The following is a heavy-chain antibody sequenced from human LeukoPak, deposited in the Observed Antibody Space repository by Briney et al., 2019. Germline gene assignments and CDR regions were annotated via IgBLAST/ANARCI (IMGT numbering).Heavy chain of an antibody. Sequence: NTSVTLSLTCAVSGDSINSSSYYWGWIRQPPGKGLEWIGNIYYSGATYYNPSLKSRVTISIDTSKNQFSLRLSFVTAADTALYYCARLDYNFGTNWGQGALVTVSS. J-gene: IGHJ4*02. CDR1: GDSINSSSYY. CDR2: IYYSGAT. CDR3: ARLDYNFGTN. V-gene: IGHV4-39*01. D-gene: IGHD1-14*01.